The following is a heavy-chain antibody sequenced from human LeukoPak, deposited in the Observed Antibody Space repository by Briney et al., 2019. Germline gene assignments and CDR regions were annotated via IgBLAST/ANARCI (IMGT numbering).Heavy chain of an antibody. CDR2: IYYSGST. CDR3: ARDSPSQFDY. J-gene: IGHJ4*02. CDR1: GGSISRGDYY. Sequence: RSETLSLTCTVSGGSISRGDYYWSWIRQPPGKGLEWIGYIYYSGSTYYNPSLKSRVTISVDTSKNQFSLKLSSVTAADTAVYYCARDSPSQFDYWGQGTLVTVSS. V-gene: IGHV4-30-4*01.